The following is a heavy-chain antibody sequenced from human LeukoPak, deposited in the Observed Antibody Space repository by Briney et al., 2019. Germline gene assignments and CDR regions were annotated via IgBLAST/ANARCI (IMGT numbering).Heavy chain of an antibody. CDR3: TRDPTQYLRYGYFDY. J-gene: IGHJ4*02. V-gene: IGHV3-21*01. CDR1: GFTFSSYG. Sequence: GGSLRLSCAASGFTFSSYGMHWVRQAPGKGLEWVSSINNVGSHIYYAGSERGRSTISRDNAKNSLYLQMSSLRAEDTAVYYCTRDPTQYLRYGYFDYWGQGTLVTVSS. D-gene: IGHD4-11*01. CDR2: INNVGSHI.